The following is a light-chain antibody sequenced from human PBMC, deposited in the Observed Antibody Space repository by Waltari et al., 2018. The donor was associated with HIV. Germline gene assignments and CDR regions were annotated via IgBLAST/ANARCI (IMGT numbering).Light chain of an antibody. J-gene: IGLJ2*01. CDR2: RDN. CDR1: NIGSQN. V-gene: IGLV3-9*01. CDR3: QVRVSNSVV. Sequence: SYDLTQPLSVSVALGQTATITRGGNNIGSQNVCWYQQRPGQAPVLIIYRDNTRPSGIPERFSGSNSGNTATLTIRRAQAGDEADYYCQVRVSNSVVFGGGTNLTVL.